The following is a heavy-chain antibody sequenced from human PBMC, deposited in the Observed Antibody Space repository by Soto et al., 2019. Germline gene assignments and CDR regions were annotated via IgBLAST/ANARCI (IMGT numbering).Heavy chain of an antibody. Sequence: PGGSLRLSCAASGFTFSSYGMHWVRQAPGKGLEWVAVISYDGSNKYYADSVKGRFTISRDNSKNTLYLQMNSLRAEDTAMYYCAKKHCSSTSCYPTYYYYYGMDVWGQGTTVTVSS. CDR1: GFTFSSYG. D-gene: IGHD2-2*01. CDR2: ISYDGSNK. CDR3: AKKHCSSTSCYPTYYYYYGMDV. J-gene: IGHJ6*02. V-gene: IGHV3-30*18.